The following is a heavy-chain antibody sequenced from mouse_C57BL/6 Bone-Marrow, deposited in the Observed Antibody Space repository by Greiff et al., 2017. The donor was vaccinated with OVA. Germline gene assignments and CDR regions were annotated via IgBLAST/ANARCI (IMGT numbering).Heavy chain of an antibody. D-gene: IGHD1-1*01. CDR3: AVITTVVATNFDY. CDR2: IDPANGNT. J-gene: IGHJ2*01. V-gene: IGHV14-3*01. CDR1: GFNIKNTY. Sequence: EVKLMESVAELVRPGASVKLSCTASGFNIKNTYMHWVKQRPEQGLEWIGRIDPANGNTTYAPKFQGKATITADTSSNTAYLQLSSLTSEDTAIYYCAVITTVVATNFDYWGQGTTLTVSS.